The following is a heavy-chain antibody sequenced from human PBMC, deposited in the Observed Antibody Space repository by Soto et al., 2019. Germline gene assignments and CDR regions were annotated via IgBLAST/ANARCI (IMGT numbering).Heavy chain of an antibody. CDR2: INPNSGGT. D-gene: IGHD3-10*01. Sequence: ASVKVSCKASGYTFTGYYMHWVRQAPGQGLEWMGWINPNSGGTNYAQKFQGRVTMTRDTSISTAYMGLSRLRSDDTAVYYCARNRFGVWGWFDPWGQGTLGTVSS. CDR1: GYTFTGYY. V-gene: IGHV1-2*02. CDR3: ARNRFGVWGWFDP. J-gene: IGHJ5*02.